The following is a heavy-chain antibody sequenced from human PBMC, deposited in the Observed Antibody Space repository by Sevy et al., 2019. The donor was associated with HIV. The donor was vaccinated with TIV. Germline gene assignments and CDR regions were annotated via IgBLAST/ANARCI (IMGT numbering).Heavy chain of an antibody. J-gene: IGHJ4*02. Sequence: GGSLRLSCAASVFTFSSYAMHWVRQAPGKGLEWVAVISYDGSNKYYADSVKGRFTISRDNSKNTLYLQMNSLRAEDTAVYYCARDGAPMIVVVITLDYWGQGTLVTVSS. CDR1: VFTFSSYA. D-gene: IGHD3-22*01. V-gene: IGHV3-30*04. CDR2: ISYDGSNK. CDR3: ARDGAPMIVVVITLDY.